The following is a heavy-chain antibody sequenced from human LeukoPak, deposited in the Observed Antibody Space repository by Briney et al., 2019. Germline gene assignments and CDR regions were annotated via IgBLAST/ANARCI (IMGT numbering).Heavy chain of an antibody. CDR2: VYHSGST. CDR3: LRLFYGDFDDY. Sequence: SETLSLTCAVYGGSFSGYYWSWIRQPPGKGLEWIGNVYHSGSTFYNPSLKSRVTISVDTSKNQFSLRLSSVTAADTAVYYCLRLFYGDFDDYWGQGTLVTVSS. V-gene: IGHV4-34*01. CDR1: GGSFSGYY. D-gene: IGHD4-17*01. J-gene: IGHJ4*02.